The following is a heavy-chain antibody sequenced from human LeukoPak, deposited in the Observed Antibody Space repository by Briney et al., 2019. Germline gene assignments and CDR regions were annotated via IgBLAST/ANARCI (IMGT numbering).Heavy chain of an antibody. J-gene: IGHJ6*04. CDR2: IYYCGST. CDR3: ARDLSGYCSSTSCYYGMDV. V-gene: IGHV4-59*01. D-gene: IGHD2-2*03. Sequence: PSETLSLTCTVSGGSISSYYRSWIRQPPGKGLGWIGYIYYCGSTNYNPSLKRRVTISVDTSKNPFSLKLSSVPAADTAAYYCARDLSGYCSSTSCYYGMDVWGKGTTVTVSS. CDR1: GGSISSYY.